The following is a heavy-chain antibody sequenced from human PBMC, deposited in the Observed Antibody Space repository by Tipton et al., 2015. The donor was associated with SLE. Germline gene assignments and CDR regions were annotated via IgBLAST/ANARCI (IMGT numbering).Heavy chain of an antibody. CDR3: AKIPLPHSSSSNYFDY. J-gene: IGHJ4*02. V-gene: IGHV3-30*02. Sequence: SLRLSCAASGFTFSSYGMHWVRQAPGKGLEWVAFIRYDGSNKYYADSVKGRFTISRDNSKNTLYLQMNSLRAEDTAVYYCAKIPLPHSSSSNYFDYWGQGPLVTVSS. D-gene: IGHD6-6*01. CDR2: IRYDGSNK. CDR1: GFTFSSYG.